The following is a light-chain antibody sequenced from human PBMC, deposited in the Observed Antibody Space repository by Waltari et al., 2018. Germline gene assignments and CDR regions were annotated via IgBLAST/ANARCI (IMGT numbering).Light chain of an antibody. CDR2: GTS. J-gene: IGLJ3*02. Sequence: QSVLTQPPSVSGAPGQRVTISCSGSSSNIGAGSDVHWYQQLPGTAPKLLIYGTSSRPSGVPDRFSGSKAGTSASRAITGLQAEDEADYYCQSYDSSLTGSVFGGGTKLTVL. CDR3: QSYDSSLTGSV. V-gene: IGLV1-40*01. CDR1: SSNIGAGSD.